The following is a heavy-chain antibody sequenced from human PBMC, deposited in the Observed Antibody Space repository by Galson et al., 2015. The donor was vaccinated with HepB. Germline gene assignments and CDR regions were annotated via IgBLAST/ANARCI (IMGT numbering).Heavy chain of an antibody. V-gene: IGHV3-74*01. Sequence: SLRLSCAASGFTFSSYWMHWVRQAPGKGLVWVSRINSDGSSTSYADSVKGRFTISRDNAKNTLYLQMNSLRAEDTAVYSCARAGYVWFDWSGGEYYFDYWGQGTLVTVSS. CDR1: GFTFSSYW. CDR2: INSDGSST. D-gene: IGHD3-9*01. J-gene: IGHJ4*02. CDR3: ARAGYVWFDWSGGEYYFDY.